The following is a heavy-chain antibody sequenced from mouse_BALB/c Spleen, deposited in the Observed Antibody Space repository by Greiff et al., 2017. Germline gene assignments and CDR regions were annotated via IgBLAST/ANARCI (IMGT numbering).Heavy chain of an antibody. CDR3: ARGYGGYYFDY. CDR2: ISSGSSTI. CDR1: GFTFSSFG. Sequence: EVMLVESGGGLVQPGGSRKLSCAASGFTFSSFGMHWVRQAPEKGLEWVAYISSGSSTIYYADKVKGRFTISRDNPKNTLFLQMTSLRSEDTAMYYCARGYGGYYFDYWGQGTTLTVSS. D-gene: IGHD2-14*01. V-gene: IGHV5-17*02. J-gene: IGHJ2*01.